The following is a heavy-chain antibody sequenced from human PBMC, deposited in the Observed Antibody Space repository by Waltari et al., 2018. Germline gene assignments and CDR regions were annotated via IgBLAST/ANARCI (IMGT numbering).Heavy chain of an antibody. J-gene: IGHJ3*02. D-gene: IGHD6-13*01. V-gene: IGHV1-69*05. CDR3: ARGGLYGQQLLESAFEI. CDR2: IIPMFETA. Sequence: QVQLVQSGAEVKKPGSSVKVSCKASGGSFSPDAIPWGRQAPGQGLEWMGGIIPMFETANYAQKFQERVTITTDGSMTTAYMELSSLTSEDTAVYYCARGGLYGQQLLESAFEIWGQGTKVTVAS. CDR1: GGSFSPDA.